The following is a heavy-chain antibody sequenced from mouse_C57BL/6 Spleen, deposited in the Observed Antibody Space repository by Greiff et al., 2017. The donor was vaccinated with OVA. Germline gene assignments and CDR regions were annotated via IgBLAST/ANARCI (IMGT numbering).Heavy chain of an antibody. D-gene: IGHD1-1*01. CDR3: ARGTYGSTYFDY. CDR1: GYTFTSYW. Sequence: QVQLKQPGAELVKPGASVKLSCKASGYTFTSYWMQWVKQRPGQGLEWIGEIDPSDSYTNYNQKFKGKATLTVDTSSSTAYMQLSSLTSEDSAVYYCARGTYGSTYFDYWGQGTTLTVSS. J-gene: IGHJ2*01. V-gene: IGHV1-50*01. CDR2: IDPSDSYT.